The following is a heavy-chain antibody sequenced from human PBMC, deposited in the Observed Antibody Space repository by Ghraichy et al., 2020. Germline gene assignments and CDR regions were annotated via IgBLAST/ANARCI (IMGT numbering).Heavy chain of an antibody. CDR2: INTNSGGT. J-gene: IGHJ3*02. D-gene: IGHD3-22*01. V-gene: IGHV1-2*02. CDR3: ARDPYYYDSSETNAFDI. Sequence: ASVKVSCKASGYTFTGYYMHWVRQAPGQGLEWMGWINTNSGGTNYAQKFQGRVTMTRDTSISTAYMELSRLRSDDTAVYYCARDPYYYDSSETNAFDIWGQGTMVTVSS. CDR1: GYTFTGYY.